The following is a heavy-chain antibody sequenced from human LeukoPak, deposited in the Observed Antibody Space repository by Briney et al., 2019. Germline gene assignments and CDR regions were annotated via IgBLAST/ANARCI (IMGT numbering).Heavy chain of an antibody. CDR1: GFTFSSYS. CDR2: IRSSSDTI. Sequence: GGSLRLSCAASGFTFSSYSMNWVRQAPGKGLEWVSYIRSSSDTIYYADSVEGRFTISRDNAKNSLYLQMNSLRAEDTAVYYCARGDNWNSYYYYYMDVWGKGTTVTVSS. CDR3: ARGDNWNSYYYYYMDV. J-gene: IGHJ6*03. D-gene: IGHD1-7*01. V-gene: IGHV3-48*04.